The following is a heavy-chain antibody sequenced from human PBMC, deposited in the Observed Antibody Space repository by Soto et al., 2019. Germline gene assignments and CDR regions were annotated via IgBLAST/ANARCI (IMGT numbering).Heavy chain of an antibody. D-gene: IGHD2-21*01. J-gene: IGHJ5*02. V-gene: IGHV3-74*01. CDR2: INSDGSST. CDR1: GFTFSSYW. Sequence: PGGSLRLSCAASGFTFSSYWMHWVRQAPGKGLVWVSRINSDGSSTTYADSVKGRFTISRDNAKNTLYLQMNSLRAEDTAVYYCAREDYSYNWFDPWGQGTLVTVSS. CDR3: AREDYSYNWFDP.